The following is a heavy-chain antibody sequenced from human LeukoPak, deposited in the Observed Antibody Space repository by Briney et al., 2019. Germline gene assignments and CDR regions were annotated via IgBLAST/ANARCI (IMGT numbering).Heavy chain of an antibody. Sequence: GASLRLSCAPSGFTFRSYGMHWVRQAPGKGLQWVAVIGYDGNYKHYAESVKGRFSISRDNSKNTLYLQMNSLRAEDTAVYYCARDPATVTSYFDYWGQGTLVTVS. J-gene: IGHJ4*02. V-gene: IGHV3-33*01. D-gene: IGHD4-17*01. CDR1: GFTFRSYG. CDR2: IGYDGNYK. CDR3: ARDPATVTSYFDY.